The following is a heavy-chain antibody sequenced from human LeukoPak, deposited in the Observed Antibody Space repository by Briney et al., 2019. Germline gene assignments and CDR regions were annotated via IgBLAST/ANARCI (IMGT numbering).Heavy chain of an antibody. CDR3: ATQIRSWFDP. CDR1: GGSFSGYY. D-gene: IGHD3-10*01. CDR2: INHSGST. J-gene: IGHJ5*02. Sequence: PSETLSLTCAVYGGSFSGYYWSWIRQPPGKGLEWIGEINHSGSTNYNPSLKSRVTISVDTSKNQFSLKLSSVTAADTAVYYCATQIRSWFDPWGQGTLVTVSS. V-gene: IGHV4-34*01.